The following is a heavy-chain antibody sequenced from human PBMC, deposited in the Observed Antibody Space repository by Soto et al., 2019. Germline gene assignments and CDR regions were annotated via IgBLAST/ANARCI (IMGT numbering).Heavy chain of an antibody. J-gene: IGHJ6*03. V-gene: IGHV4-59*01. CDR1: GGSISGYY. CDR3: ARVSVTYYYYYREV. D-gene: IGHD4-4*01. Sequence: SETLCLTCTVAGGSISGYYWSWIRQPPGKGLEWIGYIYYSGSTNYNPSLQSRVTISVDTSKNQFSLKLSYVTAADTAVYYCARVSVTYYYYYREVWGKGTTVTVSS. CDR2: IYYSGST.